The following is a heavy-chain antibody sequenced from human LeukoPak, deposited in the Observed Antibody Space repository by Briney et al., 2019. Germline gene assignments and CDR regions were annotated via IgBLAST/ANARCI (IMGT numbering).Heavy chain of an antibody. V-gene: IGHV4-31*03. CDR2: IYYSGST. D-gene: IGHD1-26*01. CDR1: GGSISSGGYY. J-gene: IGHJ4*02. Sequence: SETLCLTCTVSGGSISSGGYYWSWIRQHPEKGMEWIGYIYYSGSTYYNPSLKSRVTISVDTSKNQFSLKMSSMTAADTAVYYCASTVWELFPIFGYWGQGTLVTVSS. CDR3: ASTVWELFPIFGY.